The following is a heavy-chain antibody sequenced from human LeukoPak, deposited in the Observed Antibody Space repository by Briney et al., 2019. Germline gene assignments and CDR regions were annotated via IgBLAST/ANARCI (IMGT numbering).Heavy chain of an antibody. D-gene: IGHD3-10*01. CDR2: ISSSSSTT. Sequence: GGSLRLSCAASGFTFSSYSMLWVRQAPGKGLEWVSYISSSSSTTYYADSVKGRFTISRDNAKNSLYLQMNTLRAEDTAVYFCARDKGGMVPFDYWGQGTLVTVSS. V-gene: IGHV3-48*01. CDR1: GFTFSSYS. CDR3: ARDKGGMVPFDY. J-gene: IGHJ4*02.